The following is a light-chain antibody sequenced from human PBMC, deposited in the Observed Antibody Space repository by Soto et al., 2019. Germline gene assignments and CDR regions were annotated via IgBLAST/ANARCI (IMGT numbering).Light chain of an antibody. CDR2: DAS. Sequence: AIQLTQSPSSLSASVGDSITLTCRASQGVRNALAWYQQKPGKDPELLIYDASNLESGVPSRFSGSGSGTDFTLSISNLQPEDFATYYCQQFNTYPLTFGGGTRLEI. V-gene: IGKV1-13*02. J-gene: IGKJ4*01. CDR1: QGVRNA. CDR3: QQFNTYPLT.